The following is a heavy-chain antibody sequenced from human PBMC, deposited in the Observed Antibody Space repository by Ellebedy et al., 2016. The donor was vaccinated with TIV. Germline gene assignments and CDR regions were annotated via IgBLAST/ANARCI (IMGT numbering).Heavy chain of an antibody. Sequence: SETLSLXXTVSGGSISSYYWSWIRQPPGKGLEWIGYIYYSGSTNYNPSLKSRVTISVDTSKNQFSLKLSSVTAADTAVYYCARRRRGYYDSSGGFDYWGQGTLVTVSS. CDR3: ARRRRGYYDSSGGFDY. D-gene: IGHD3-22*01. CDR1: GGSISSYY. J-gene: IGHJ4*02. V-gene: IGHV4-59*08. CDR2: IYYSGST.